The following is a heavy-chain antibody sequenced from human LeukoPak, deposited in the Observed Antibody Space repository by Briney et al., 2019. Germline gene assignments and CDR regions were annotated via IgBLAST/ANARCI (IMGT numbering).Heavy chain of an antibody. Sequence: ATVKLSCKASGYSFNVQSMSWVRQAPGQGLEWMGWINSNNRNTNYAPLLQGRVTMTVPTTKSTPHMERRGMRSDADTALRSCARVARAVNYIDHWGKGTLVTASS. CDR3: ARVARAVNYIDH. CDR1: GYSFNVQS. V-gene: IGHV1-18*01. CDR2: INSNNRNT. J-gene: IGHJ4*02.